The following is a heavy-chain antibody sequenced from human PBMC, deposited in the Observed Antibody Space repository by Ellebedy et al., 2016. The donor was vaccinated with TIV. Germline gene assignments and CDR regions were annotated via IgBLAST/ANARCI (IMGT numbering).Heavy chain of an antibody. V-gene: IGHV1-2*02. CDR3: AREVSGDYFDY. CDR1: VYTLTGYY. D-gene: IGHD2/OR15-2a*01. J-gene: IGHJ4*02. CDR2: IHPNSGGT. Sequence: AASVKVSCKASVYTLTGYYIHCVRQAPGQILEWIGGIHPNSGGTKYAQKFQGRVTMTRDTSISAAYMELSRLTSDDTAVYYCAREVSGDYFDYWGQGTLVPVSS.